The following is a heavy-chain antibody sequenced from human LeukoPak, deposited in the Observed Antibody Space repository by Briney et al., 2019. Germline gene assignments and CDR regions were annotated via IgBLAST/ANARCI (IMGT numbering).Heavy chain of an antibody. CDR3: ARGVIYSSGQGAYNRFDP. CDR1: GGSISSYY. CDR2: IYTSGST. J-gene: IGHJ5*02. V-gene: IGHV4-4*07. Sequence: PSETLSLTCTVSGGSISSYYWSSIRQPAGKGLEWIGRIYTSGSTNYNPSLKSRVTMSVDTSKNQFSLKLSSVTAADTAVYYCARGVIYSSGQGAYNRFDPWGQGTLVTVSS. D-gene: IGHD6-19*01.